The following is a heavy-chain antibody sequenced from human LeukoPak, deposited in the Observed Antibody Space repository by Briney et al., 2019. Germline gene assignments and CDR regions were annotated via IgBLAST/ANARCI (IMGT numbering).Heavy chain of an antibody. V-gene: IGHV3-11*03. CDR1: GFTFSDYY. CDR3: ATRGHSSSWYYFDY. J-gene: IGHJ4*02. D-gene: IGHD6-13*01. Sequence: GVSLRLSCAASGFTFSDYYMNWIRQAPGKGREWVSYISGSSSYTNYADSVKGRFTISRDNAKNSLDLQMNSLRAEDTAVYYCATRGHSSSWYYFDYWGQGTLVTVSS. CDR2: ISGSSSYT.